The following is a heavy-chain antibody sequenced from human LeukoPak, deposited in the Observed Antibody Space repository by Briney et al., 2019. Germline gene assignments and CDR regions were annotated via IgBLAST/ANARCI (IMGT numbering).Heavy chain of an antibody. D-gene: IGHD3-10*01. CDR2: ISGSGGST. J-gene: IGHJ4*02. CDR1: GFTFSSYA. Sequence: GSLRLSCAASGFTFSSYAMSWVRQAPGKGLEWVSAISGSGGSTYYADSVKGRFTISRDNSKNTLYLQMNSLRAEDTAVYYCAKGLPSRLGPFMVRGVMADYWGQGTLVTVSS. CDR3: AKGLPSRLGPFMVRGVMADY. V-gene: IGHV3-23*01.